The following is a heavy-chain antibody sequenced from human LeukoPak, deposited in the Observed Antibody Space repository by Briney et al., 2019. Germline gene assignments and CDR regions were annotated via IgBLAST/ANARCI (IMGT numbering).Heavy chain of an antibody. CDR3: ARDGGGYDQLEYNWFDP. CDR1: GFTFSSYA. J-gene: IGHJ5*02. D-gene: IGHD5-12*01. Sequence: GRSLRLSCAASGFTFSSYAMHWVRQAPGKGLEWVAVISYDGSNKYYADSVKGRFTISRDNSKNTLYLQMNSLRAEDTAVYYCARDGGGYDQLEYNWFDPWGQGTLVTVSS. CDR2: ISYDGSNK. V-gene: IGHV3-30-3*01.